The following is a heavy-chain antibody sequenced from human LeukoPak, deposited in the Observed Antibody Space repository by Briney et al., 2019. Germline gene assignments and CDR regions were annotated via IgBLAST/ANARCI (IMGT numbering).Heavy chain of an antibody. V-gene: IGHV3-11*04. J-gene: IGHJ1*01. CDR3: ARAPSEIGGYYPEYFRH. D-gene: IGHD3-22*01. Sequence: GGSLRLSCVGSGFTFSDYYMTWIRQAPGKGLEWVSYMSSSGSAIYYADSVKGRFTISRDNAKNTLSLQMNSLRAEDTGVYYCARAPSEIGGYYPEYFRHWGQGTLVTVSS. CDR1: GFTFSDYY. CDR2: MSSSGSAI.